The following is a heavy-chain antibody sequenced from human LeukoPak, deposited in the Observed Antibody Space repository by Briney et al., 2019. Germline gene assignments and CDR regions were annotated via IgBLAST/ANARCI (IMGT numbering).Heavy chain of an antibody. CDR2: ISYDGSNK. J-gene: IGHJ4*02. CDR3: AKAGGLTTVTVDY. V-gene: IGHV3-30*18. Sequence: GGSPRLSCAASGFTFSSYGMHWVRQAPGKGLEWVVVISYDGSNKYYADSVKGRFTISRDNSKNTLYLQMNSLRAEDTAVYYCAKAGGLTTVTVDYWGQGTLVTVSS. CDR1: GFTFSSYG. D-gene: IGHD4-17*01.